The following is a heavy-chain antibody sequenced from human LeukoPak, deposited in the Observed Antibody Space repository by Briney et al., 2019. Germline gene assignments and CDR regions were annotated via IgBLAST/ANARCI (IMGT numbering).Heavy chain of an antibody. J-gene: IGHJ5*02. CDR2: INTNTGNP. Sequence: ASVKVSCKASGYTFTNYAMNWVRQAPGQGLEWMGWINTNTGNPTYAQGFTGRFVFSLDTSVSTAYLQISSLKAEDTAVYYCARVQDYSNYGWFDPWGQGTLVTVSS. CDR1: GYTFTNYA. CDR3: ARVQDYSNYGWFDP. V-gene: IGHV7-4-1*02. D-gene: IGHD4-11*01.